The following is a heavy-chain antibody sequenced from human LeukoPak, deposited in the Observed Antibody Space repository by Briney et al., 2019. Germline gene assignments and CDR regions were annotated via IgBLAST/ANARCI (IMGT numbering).Heavy chain of an antibody. CDR2: ISWNSGSI. Sequence: PGGSLRLSCAASGFTFDDYAMHWVRQAPGKGLEWVSGISWNSGSIGYADSVKGRFTISRDNSKNTLYLQMNSLRAEDTAVYYCASPYGDPDYWGQGTLVTVSS. V-gene: IGHV3-9*01. J-gene: IGHJ4*02. CDR1: GFTFDDYA. D-gene: IGHD4-17*01. CDR3: ASPYGDPDY.